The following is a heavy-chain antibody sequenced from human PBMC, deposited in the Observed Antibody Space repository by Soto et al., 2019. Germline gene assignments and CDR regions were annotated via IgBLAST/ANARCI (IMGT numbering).Heavy chain of an antibody. D-gene: IGHD3-3*01. CDR3: STYSRFLEWSSYYYGMDV. CDR1: GISFADAW. J-gene: IGHJ6*02. Sequence: SGGSLRLSCAASGISFADAWMSWVRQVPGRGLEWVGCIKSKIHGGTTDYAAPVKGRFTISRDDSKNTLYLQINSLKTEDTAVYYCSTYSRFLEWSSYYYGMDVWGPGTTVTVSS. V-gene: IGHV3-15*01. CDR2: IKSKIHGGTT.